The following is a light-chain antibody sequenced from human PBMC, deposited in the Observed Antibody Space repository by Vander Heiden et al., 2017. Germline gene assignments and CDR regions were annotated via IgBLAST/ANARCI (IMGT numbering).Light chain of an antibody. J-gene: IGKJ1*01. CDR3: QHFASYSWT. Sequence: DIQMIQSPSTLSASVGDRVTITCRASQNIIRWLAWYQQKPGEAPNLLISKASSLESGVPSRFSGSGSGTEFTLTISSLQPDDSATYYCQHFASYSWTFGQGTKVEI. V-gene: IGKV1-5*03. CDR1: QNIIRW. CDR2: KAS.